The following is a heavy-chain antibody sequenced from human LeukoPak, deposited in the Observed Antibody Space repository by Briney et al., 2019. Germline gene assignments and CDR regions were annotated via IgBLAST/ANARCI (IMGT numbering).Heavy chain of an antibody. CDR2: INPNSGDT. J-gene: IGHJ4*02. CDR1: GYTFSSYG. D-gene: IGHD1-26*01. V-gene: IGHV1-2*02. CDR3: ARDAWLVGTTNLYYFDY. Sequence: ASVKVSCKASGYTFSSYGISWVRQAPGQGLEWMGWINPNSGDTNYAQKFQGRVTMTRDPSISTAYMALTRLRSDDTAVYYCARDAWLVGTTNLYYFDYWGQGTLVTVSS.